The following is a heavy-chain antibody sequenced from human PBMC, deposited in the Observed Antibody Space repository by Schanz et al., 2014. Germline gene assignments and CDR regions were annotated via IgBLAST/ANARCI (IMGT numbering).Heavy chain of an antibody. Sequence: QVQLVQSWAEVKGPGASVKVSCKASGYTFTSDSMHWVRQAPGQGLEWMGWINGYNGHTLYAQKFQGRVTLTTDTSTSTAYMELRNLRSDDTAVYYCARAKRFGDMDVWGQGTLVTVSS. J-gene: IGHJ4*02. CDR1: GYTFTSDS. CDR3: ARAKRFGDMDV. D-gene: IGHD3-10*01. V-gene: IGHV1-18*04. CDR2: INGYNGHT.